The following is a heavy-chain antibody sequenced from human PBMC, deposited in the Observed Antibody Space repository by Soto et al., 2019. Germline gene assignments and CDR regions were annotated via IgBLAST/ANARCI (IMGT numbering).Heavy chain of an antibody. V-gene: IGHV3-48*03. Sequence: GGALRLSCAASGFTLSTHEMNWVRQAPGKGLDWVSYISSSGRTIYYADSVKGRFTMSRDNAKNSLYLQMNSLRAEDTAVYYCARDEAIVVVPAAYGRGAYYGMAVRAQRTTVPVSS. CDR1: GFTLSTHE. CDR2: ISSSGRTI. J-gene: IGHJ6*02. CDR3: ARDEAIVVVPAAYGRGAYYGMAV. D-gene: IGHD2-2*01.